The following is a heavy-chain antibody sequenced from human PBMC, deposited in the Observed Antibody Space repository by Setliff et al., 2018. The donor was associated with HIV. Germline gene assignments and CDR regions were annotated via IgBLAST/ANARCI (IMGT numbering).Heavy chain of an antibody. CDR3: ARHRLVGLYSSGYLDY. CDR1: GGSISSSSYY. Sequence: SETLSLTCTVSGGSISSSSYYWGWIRQPPGKGLEWIGSIYYSGSTYYNPSLKNRVTISVDTSKNQFSLKLSSVTAADTAVYYCARHRLVGLYSSGYLDYWGQGTLVTVSS. D-gene: IGHD6-19*01. CDR2: IYYSGST. V-gene: IGHV4-39*01. J-gene: IGHJ4*02.